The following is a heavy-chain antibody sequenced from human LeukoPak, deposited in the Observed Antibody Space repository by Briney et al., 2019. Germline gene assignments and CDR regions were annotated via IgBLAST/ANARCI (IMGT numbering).Heavy chain of an antibody. V-gene: IGHV4-59*01. D-gene: IGHD3-9*01. CDR3: ARDDRRNYDILTGYYKVYFDY. CDR2: IYYSGST. CDR1: GGSINNYY. J-gene: IGHJ4*02. Sequence: PSETLSLTCTVSGGSINNYYWSWIRQPPGKGLEWIGYIYYSGSTNYNPSLKSRVTISLDTSKNQFSLKLSSVTAADTAVYYCARDDRRNYDILTGYYKVYFDYWGQGTLVTVSS.